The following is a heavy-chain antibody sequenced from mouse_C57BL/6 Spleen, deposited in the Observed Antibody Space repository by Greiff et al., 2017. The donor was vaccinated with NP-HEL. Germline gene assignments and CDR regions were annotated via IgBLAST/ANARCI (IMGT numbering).Heavy chain of an antibody. CDR1: GYTFTDYY. CDR3: ARSPIYDGYYPGDY. V-gene: IGHV1-77*01. D-gene: IGHD2-3*01. CDR2: IGPGSGST. Sequence: VQLQQSGAELVKPGASVKISCKASGYTFTDYYINWVKQRPGQGLEWIGKIGPGSGSTYYNEKFKGKATLTADKSSSTAYMQLSSLTSEDSAVYFGARSPIYDGYYPGDYWGQGTSVTVSS. J-gene: IGHJ4*01.